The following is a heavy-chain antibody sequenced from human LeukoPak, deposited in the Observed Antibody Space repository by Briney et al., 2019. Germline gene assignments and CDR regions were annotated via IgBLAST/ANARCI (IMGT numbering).Heavy chain of an antibody. J-gene: IGHJ4*02. Sequence: GGSLRLSCAASGFTFDDYGMSWVRQAPGKGLEWVSGINWNGGSTGYADSVKGRFTISRDNAKNSLYLQMNSLRAEDTAVYYCASVGYDYVWGSYRPRVYFDYWGQGTLVTVSS. D-gene: IGHD3-16*02. CDR1: GFTFDDYG. CDR2: INWNGGST. V-gene: IGHV3-20*04. CDR3: ASVGYDYVWGSYRPRVYFDY.